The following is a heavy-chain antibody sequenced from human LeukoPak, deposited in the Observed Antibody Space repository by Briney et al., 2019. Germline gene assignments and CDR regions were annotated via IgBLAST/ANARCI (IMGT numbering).Heavy chain of an antibody. Sequence: GGSLRLSCVASGFTFSDYYMSWIRQAPGKGLEWVSYISSSGSTIYYADSVKGRFTISRDNAKNSLYLQMNSLRAGDTAAYYCARAPPLTYSSGWYENAFDIWGQGTMVTVSS. V-gene: IGHV3-11*04. D-gene: IGHD6-19*01. J-gene: IGHJ3*02. CDR3: ARAPPLTYSSGWYENAFDI. CDR1: GFTFSDYY. CDR2: ISSSGSTI.